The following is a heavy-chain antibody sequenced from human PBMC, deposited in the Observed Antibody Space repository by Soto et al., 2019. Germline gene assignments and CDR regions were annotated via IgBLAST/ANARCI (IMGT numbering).Heavy chain of an antibody. Sequence: PGGSLRFSCAASGFTFSSYWMSWVRQAPGKGLEWVANIKEDGSEKYYVDSVKGRFTISRDNAKNSLYLQMNSLRAEDTAVYYCARATGADKEDYWGQGTLVTVSS. J-gene: IGHJ4*02. CDR2: IKEDGSEK. CDR3: ARATGADKEDY. CDR1: GFTFSSYW. D-gene: IGHD3-10*01. V-gene: IGHV3-7*04.